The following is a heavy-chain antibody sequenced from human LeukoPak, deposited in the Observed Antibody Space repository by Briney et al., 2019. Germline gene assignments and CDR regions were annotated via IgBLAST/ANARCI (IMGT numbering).Heavy chain of an antibody. V-gene: IGHV3-23*01. CDR2: ISGSGGST. CDR3: AKNRFRQYYYGSGSYYNVDYFDY. J-gene: IGHJ4*02. D-gene: IGHD3-10*01. CDR1: GFTFSSYA. Sequence: PGGSLRLSCAASGFTFSSYAMSWVRQAPGKGLEWVSAISGSGGSTYYADSVKGRFTISRDNSKNTLYLRMNSLRAEDTAVYYCAKNRFRQYYYGSGSYYNVDYFDYWGQGTLVTVSS.